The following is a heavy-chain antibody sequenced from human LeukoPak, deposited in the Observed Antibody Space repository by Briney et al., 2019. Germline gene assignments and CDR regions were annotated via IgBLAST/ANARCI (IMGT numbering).Heavy chain of an antibody. CDR3: AKISSNSATCS. CDR2: IGAPGFST. J-gene: IGHJ4*02. Sequence: GGSLRHSCAASGFTFSNYAMSWVRQAPGKGLEWVSAIGAPGFSTYYADSVKGRLTISRDNSKNTLSLQMNSLRAEDTALYYCAKISSNSATCSWGQGSMVTVSS. CDR1: GFTFSNYA. D-gene: IGHD2/OR15-2a*01. V-gene: IGHV3-23*01.